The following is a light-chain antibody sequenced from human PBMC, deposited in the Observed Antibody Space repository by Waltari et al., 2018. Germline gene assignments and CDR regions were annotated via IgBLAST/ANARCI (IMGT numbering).Light chain of an antibody. CDR2: DAS. V-gene: IGKV3-11*01. CDR3: QQRSNWPPT. J-gene: IGKJ2*01. CDR1: QSVSSY. Sequence: EIVLTQSPATLSLSPGERATLSCRASQSVSSYLAWYQQKPGQAPRLLIYDASNRATGIPARFSGSGSGTDFTRTISSLGPEDFAVYYCQQRSNWPPTFGQGTKLEIK.